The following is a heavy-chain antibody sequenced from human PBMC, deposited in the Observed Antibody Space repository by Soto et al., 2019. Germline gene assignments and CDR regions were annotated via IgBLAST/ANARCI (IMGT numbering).Heavy chain of an antibody. CDR2: IYYSGST. CDR1: GGSISSYY. Sequence: SATLSLTCTVSGGSISSYYWSWIRQPPGKGLEWIGYIYYSGSTNYNPSLKSRVIISVDTSKNQFSLKLSSVTAADTAVYYCARVRYCSGGSCYGAFDIWGQGTMVTVSS. D-gene: IGHD2-15*01. CDR3: ARVRYCSGGSCYGAFDI. V-gene: IGHV4-59*01. J-gene: IGHJ3*02.